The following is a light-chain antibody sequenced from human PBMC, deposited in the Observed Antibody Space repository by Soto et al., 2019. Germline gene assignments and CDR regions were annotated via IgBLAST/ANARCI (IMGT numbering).Light chain of an antibody. CDR3: QQRNSWPIT. CDR1: QSVSSSY. V-gene: IGKV3D-20*02. Sequence: EIVLTQSPGTLSLSPGERATLSCRASQSVSSSYLAWYQQRPGQPPRLLIYDASNRAAGIPARFSGSGFGTDFSLTINNLEPEDFAVYYCQQRNSWPITFGQGTRLEIK. J-gene: IGKJ5*01. CDR2: DAS.